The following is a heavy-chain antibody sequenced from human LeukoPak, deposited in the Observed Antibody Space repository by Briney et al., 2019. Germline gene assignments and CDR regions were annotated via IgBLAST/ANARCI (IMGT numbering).Heavy chain of an antibody. CDR1: GDSFYNYY. CDR3: ARSGRRGLLGTTVTSMRWFDP. CDR2: IYTSGST. D-gene: IGHD4-17*01. Sequence: SETLSLTCTVSGDSFYNYYWSWTRQPAGKGLEWIGRIYTSGSTNYNPSLKSRVTMSIDTSKDQFSLKLSSVTAVDTAVYYCARSGRRGLLGTTVTSMRWFDPWGQGTLVTVSS. V-gene: IGHV4-4*07. J-gene: IGHJ5*02.